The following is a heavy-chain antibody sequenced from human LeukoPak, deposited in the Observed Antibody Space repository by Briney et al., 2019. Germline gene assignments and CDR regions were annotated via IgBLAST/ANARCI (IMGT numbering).Heavy chain of an antibody. D-gene: IGHD6-25*01. J-gene: IGHJ4*02. CDR3: ARQISIAAGDY. CDR1: GFTFSSYG. V-gene: IGHV3-21*01. CDR2: ISSSSSYI. Sequence: GGSLRLSCAASGFTFSSYGMNWVRQAPGKGLEWVSSISSSSSYIYYADSVKGRFTISRDNAKNSLYLQMNSLRAEDTAVHYCARQISIAAGDYWGQGTLVTVSS.